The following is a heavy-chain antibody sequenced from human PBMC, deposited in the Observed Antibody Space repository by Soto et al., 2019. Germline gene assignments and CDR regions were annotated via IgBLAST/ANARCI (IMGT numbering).Heavy chain of an antibody. CDR1: DGYIRSSSYL. CDR3: ARGPACVY. J-gene: IGHJ4*02. CDR2: IYHSGST. V-gene: IGHV4-30-2*01. Sequence: TSELMSDTCSVADGYIRSSSYLRGWIRQPPGKGLEWIGYIYHSGSTYYNPSLKSRVTISVDRSKNQFSLKLSSLTAVETAVDTCARGPACVYWGKGTPVPVSS.